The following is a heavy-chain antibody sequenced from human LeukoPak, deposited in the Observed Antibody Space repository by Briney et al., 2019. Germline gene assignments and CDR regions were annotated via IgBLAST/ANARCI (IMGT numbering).Heavy chain of an antibody. Sequence: PGESLRLSCAASGFSFTTYWMSWVRQAPGKGLEWVANINQDGTEKYYVDSVKGRFTISRDNAKSSLYLQMNSLRVEDTAVYYCAKLAKYFYGSETYYFFEHWGQGTPVTASS. V-gene: IGHV3-7*01. D-gene: IGHD3-10*01. CDR3: AKLAKYFYGSETYYFFEH. CDR2: INQDGTEK. J-gene: IGHJ4*02. CDR1: GFSFTTYW.